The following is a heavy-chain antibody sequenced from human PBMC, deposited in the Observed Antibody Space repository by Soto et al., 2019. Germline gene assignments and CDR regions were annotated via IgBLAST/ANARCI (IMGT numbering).Heavy chain of an antibody. Sequence: ASVKVSCKASGGTFSSYAISWVRQAPGQGLEWMGGIIPIFGTANYAQKFQGRVTIAADESTSTAYMELSSLRSEDTAVYYCARLPGFDSRADVWGQGTTVTVSS. V-gene: IGHV1-69*13. CDR2: IIPIFGTA. CDR1: GGTFSSYA. CDR3: ARLPGFDSRADV. D-gene: IGHD6-13*01. J-gene: IGHJ6*02.